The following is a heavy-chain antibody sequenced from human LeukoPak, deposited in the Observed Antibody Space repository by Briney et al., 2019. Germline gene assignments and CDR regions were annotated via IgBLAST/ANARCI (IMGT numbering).Heavy chain of an antibody. CDR3: ARHAARGAPYNWFDP. CDR2: IYYSGST. J-gene: IGHJ5*02. Sequence: SETLSLTCTVSGGSISSYYWGWIRQPPGKGLEWIGNIYYSGSTYYNPSLKSRVTISVDTSKNQFSLKLSSVTAADTAVYYCARHAARGAPYNWFDPWGQGTLVTVSS. CDR1: GGSISSYY. V-gene: IGHV4-39*01. D-gene: IGHD2-15*01.